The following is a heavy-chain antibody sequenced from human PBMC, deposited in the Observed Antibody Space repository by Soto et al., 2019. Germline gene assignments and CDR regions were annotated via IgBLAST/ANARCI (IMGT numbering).Heavy chain of an antibody. CDR1: GFSLSDYY. Sequence: XGSLRLSCAAAGFSLSDYYMTWIRQAPGKGLEWVSKIIGSGTTTYYADSVKGRFTVSRDNAKNSLYLQMNSLRAEDTAVYYCAGDPYYYASDFWGQGALVTVSS. J-gene: IGHJ4*02. CDR3: AGDPYYYASDF. D-gene: IGHD3-10*01. CDR2: IIGSGTTT. V-gene: IGHV3-11*01.